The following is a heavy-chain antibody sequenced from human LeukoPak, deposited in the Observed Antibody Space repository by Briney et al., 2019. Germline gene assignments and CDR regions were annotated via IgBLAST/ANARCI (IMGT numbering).Heavy chain of an antibody. CDR1: GFTFSDYY. D-gene: IGHD3-9*01. V-gene: IGHV3-11*01. J-gene: IGHJ4*02. CDR3: ARVPLSAFWLLDY. Sequence: GGSLRLSCAASGFTFSDYYMSWIRQAPGKGLEGVSYISSSGSTIYYADSVKGRFTISRDNAKNSLYLQMNSLRAEDTAVYYCARVPLSAFWLLDYWGQGTLVTVSS. CDR2: ISSSGSTI.